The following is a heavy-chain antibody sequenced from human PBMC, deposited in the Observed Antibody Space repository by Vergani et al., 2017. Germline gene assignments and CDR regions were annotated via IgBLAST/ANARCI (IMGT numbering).Heavy chain of an antibody. J-gene: IGHJ3*02. CDR3: ARLNRGRITIFGVEKLGAVDI. V-gene: IGHV3-21*01. CDR1: GFTFSSYS. D-gene: IGHD3-3*01. Sequence: EVQLVESGGGLVKPGGSLRLSCAASGFTFSSYSMNWVRQAPGKGLEWVSSISSSRSYIYYADSVKGRFTISRDNAKNSLYLQMNSLRAEDTAVYYCARLNRGRITIFGVEKLGAVDIWGQGTMVTVSS. CDR2: ISSSRSYI.